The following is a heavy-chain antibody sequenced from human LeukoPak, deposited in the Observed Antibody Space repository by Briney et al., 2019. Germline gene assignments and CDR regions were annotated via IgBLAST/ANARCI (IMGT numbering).Heavy chain of an antibody. CDR3: AKGTKRGRIAAAGFYYYYYYYMDV. CDR1: GFTFSSYA. V-gene: IGHV3-23*01. D-gene: IGHD6-13*01. CDR2: ISGSGGST. J-gene: IGHJ6*03. Sequence: GGSLRLSCAASGFTFSSYAMSWVRQAPGKGLEWVSAISGSGGSTYYADSVKGRFTISRDNSKNTLYLQMNSLRAEDTAVYYCAKGTKRGRIAAAGFYYYYYYYMDVWGKGTTVTVSS.